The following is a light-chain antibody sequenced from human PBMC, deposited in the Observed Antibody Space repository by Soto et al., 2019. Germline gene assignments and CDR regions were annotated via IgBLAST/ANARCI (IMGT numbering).Light chain of an antibody. V-gene: IGKV3D-11*03. CDR1: QGIGDT. CDR3: QQRNIWPPVT. Sequence: EVVMTQSPATLSVSPGEGATLSCRASQGIGDTLAWYQQKPGQAPRLLIYGASSRATGIPDRFSGSGSGTDFTLTISSLEPEDFAVYYCQQRNIWPPVTFGQGTRLEIK. CDR2: GAS. J-gene: IGKJ5*01.